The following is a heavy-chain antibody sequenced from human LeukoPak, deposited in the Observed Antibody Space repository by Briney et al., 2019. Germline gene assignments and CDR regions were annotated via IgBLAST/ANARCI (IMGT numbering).Heavy chain of an antibody. J-gene: IGHJ5*02. V-gene: IGHV3-30*03. CDR3: ARDRKETNWFDP. CDR1: GFTLSCYG. D-gene: IGHD1-14*01. CDR2: MSYDASNK. Sequence: PGGSLRLSCAASGFTLSCYGMHWVRQAPDKGLEWVAVMSYDASNKYYADSVKGRFTISRDNSKNTLYLQMNSLGAEDTAVYYCARDRKETNWFDPWGQGTLVTVSS.